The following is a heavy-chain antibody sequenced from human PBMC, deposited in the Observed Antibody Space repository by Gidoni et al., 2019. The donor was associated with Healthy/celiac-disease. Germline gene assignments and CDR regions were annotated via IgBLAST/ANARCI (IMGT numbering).Heavy chain of an antibody. CDR3: AREQGYYGSGSLGGDY. Sequence: QVQLVESGGGVVQPGRSLRLSCAASGFTFSSYAMHWVRQAPGKGLEWVAVISYDGSNKYYADSVKGRFTISRDNSKNTLYLQMNSLRAEDTAGYYCAREQGYYGSGSLGGDYWGQGTLVTVSS. D-gene: IGHD3-10*01. CDR2: ISYDGSNK. J-gene: IGHJ4*02. V-gene: IGHV3-30-3*01. CDR1: GFTFSSYA.